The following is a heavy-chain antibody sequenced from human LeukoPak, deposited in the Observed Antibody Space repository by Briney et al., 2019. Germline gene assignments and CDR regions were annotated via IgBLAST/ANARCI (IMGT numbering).Heavy chain of an antibody. J-gene: IGHJ3*02. V-gene: IGHV3-21*01. Sequence: GGSLTLSCSASGFTFSSYSMNWVRQAPGKGLEWVSSISSSSSYIYYADSVKGRFTISRDNAKNSLYLQMNSLRAEDTAVYYCARMGSDAFDIWGQGTMVTVSS. CDR1: GFTFSSYS. D-gene: IGHD2-15*01. CDR3: ARMGSDAFDI. CDR2: ISSSSSYI.